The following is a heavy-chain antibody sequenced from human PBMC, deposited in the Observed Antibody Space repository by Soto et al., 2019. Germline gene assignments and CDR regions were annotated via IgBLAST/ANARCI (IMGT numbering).Heavy chain of an antibody. CDR3: ARDKITGLFDY. Sequence: SETLSLTSAVSGGSISSGGYSWSWIRQPPGKGLEWIGYIYHSGSTNYNPSLKSRVTISVDTSKNQFSLKLTSVTAADTAVYYCARDKITGLFDYWGQGTLVTVS. D-gene: IGHD2-8*02. V-gene: IGHV4-30-2*01. CDR2: IYHSGST. J-gene: IGHJ4*02. CDR1: GGSISSGGYS.